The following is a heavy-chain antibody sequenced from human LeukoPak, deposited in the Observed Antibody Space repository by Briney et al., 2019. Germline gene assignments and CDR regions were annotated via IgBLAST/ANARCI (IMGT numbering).Heavy chain of an antibody. CDR1: GFTFSGST. CDR3: TRSAGGTFDY. CDR2: IRTKVNSYAT. J-gene: IGHJ4*02. V-gene: IGHV3-73*01. Sequence: PGGSLKLSCAASGFTFSGSTMHWVRQASGKGLEWVGRIRTKVNSYATPYAASVKGRFTISRDDSKNTAYLQMSSLKTEDTAVYYCTRSAGGTFDYWGQGTLVTVSS. D-gene: IGHD1-26*01.